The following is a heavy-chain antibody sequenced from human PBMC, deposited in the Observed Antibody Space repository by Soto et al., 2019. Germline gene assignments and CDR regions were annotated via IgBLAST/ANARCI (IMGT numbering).Heavy chain of an antibody. D-gene: IGHD6-13*01. V-gene: IGHV4-31*03. CDR2: IYYSGRT. CDR3: ERAFIAAAGQGYDY. CDR1: GVSITSGGYY. J-gene: IGHJ4*02. Sequence: SETLSLTCTVSGVSITSGGYYWSWLRQHPGKGLEWIGNIYYSGRTYYNPSLKSRVIMSVDTSKNHFYLKLSSVTAADTAVYYCERAFIAAAGQGYDYWGQGTLVTVSS.